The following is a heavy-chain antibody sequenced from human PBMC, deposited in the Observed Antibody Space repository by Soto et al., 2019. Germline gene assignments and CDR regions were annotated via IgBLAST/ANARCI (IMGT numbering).Heavy chain of an antibody. Sequence: ASVKVSCKASGYTFTSYGISWVRQAPGQGLEWMGWTSAYNGNTNYAQKLQGRVTMTTDTSTSTAYMELRSLRSDDTAVYYCAREIIAAAGSYYFDYWGQGTLVTVSS. CDR1: GYTFTSYG. V-gene: IGHV1-18*04. J-gene: IGHJ4*02. D-gene: IGHD6-13*01. CDR3: AREIIAAAGSYYFDY. CDR2: TSAYNGNT.